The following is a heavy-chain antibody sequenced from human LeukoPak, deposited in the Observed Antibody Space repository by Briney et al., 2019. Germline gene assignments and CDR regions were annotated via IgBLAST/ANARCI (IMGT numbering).Heavy chain of an antibody. J-gene: IGHJ4*02. D-gene: IGHD1-26*01. Sequence: ASVKVSCKASGYTFTELSMHWVRQAPGKGLEWMGGFDPEDGETIYAQKFQGRVTMTEDTSTDTAYMELSSLRSEDTAVYYCATVRSGSYRHFDYWGQGTLVTVSS. V-gene: IGHV1-24*01. CDR3: ATVRSGSYRHFDY. CDR1: GYTFTELS. CDR2: FDPEDGET.